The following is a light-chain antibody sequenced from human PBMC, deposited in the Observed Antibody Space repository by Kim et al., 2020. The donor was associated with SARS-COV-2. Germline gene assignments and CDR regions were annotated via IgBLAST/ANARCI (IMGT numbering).Light chain of an antibody. Sequence: CTLSSGYSNYNVDWYQQRPGRGPRFVMRVGTGGIVGSKGAGIPDRFSVLGSGLSRNLTIKNIQEEDESDYHCGADHGSGNHFMYVFGTGTKVTVL. CDR2: VGTGGIVG. J-gene: IGLJ1*01. CDR1: SGYSNYN. V-gene: IGLV9-49*03. CDR3: GADHGSGNHFMYV.